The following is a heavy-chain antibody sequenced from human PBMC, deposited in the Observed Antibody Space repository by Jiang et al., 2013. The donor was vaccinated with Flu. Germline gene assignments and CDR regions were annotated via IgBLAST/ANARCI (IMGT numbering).Heavy chain of an antibody. CDR2: IKQDGSET. CDR3: ARDGYCSSTSCPVDYYYMDI. J-gene: IGHJ6*03. D-gene: IGHD2-2*03. V-gene: IGHV3-7*01. Sequence: ANIKQDGSETNYMDSVRGRFTISRDDAKNSLYLQMNSLKPDDTAVYYCARDGYCSSTSCPVDYYYMDIWGKGTAVTVSS.